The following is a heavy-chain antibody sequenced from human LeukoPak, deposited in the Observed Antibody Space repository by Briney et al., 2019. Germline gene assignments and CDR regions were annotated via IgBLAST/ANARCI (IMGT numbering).Heavy chain of an antibody. CDR1: GDSISSYY. CDR3: ARGLMMAVAGRGEFHY. D-gene: IGHD6-13*01. V-gene: IGHV4-59*01. J-gene: IGHJ4*02. CDR2: IYYSGST. Sequence: PSETLSLTCTVSGDSISSYYWSWIRQPPGKGLEWIGYIYYSGSTNYNPSLKSRVTISVDTSKNQFSLKLSSVTAADTAVYYCARGLMMAVAGRGEFHYWGQGTLVTVSS.